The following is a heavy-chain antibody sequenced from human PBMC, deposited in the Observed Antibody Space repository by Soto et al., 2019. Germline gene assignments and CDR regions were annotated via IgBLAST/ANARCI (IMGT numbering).Heavy chain of an antibody. CDR2: YDPEDGKA. CDR1: GYSLTELP. CDR3: ARQQTLSGFMRNNYFDP. Sequence: GAPVKVSCKVSGYSLTELPIHWVRQAPGKGLEWMGGYDPEDGKATYAQKFQGRVTMTEDISTDTAYMELSSLTSEDTAVYYCARQQTLSGFMRNNYFDPWGQGTLVTVSS. V-gene: IGHV1-24*01. J-gene: IGHJ5*02. D-gene: IGHD3-9*01.